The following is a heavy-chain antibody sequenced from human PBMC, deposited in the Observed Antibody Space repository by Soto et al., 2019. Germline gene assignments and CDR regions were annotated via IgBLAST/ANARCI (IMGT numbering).Heavy chain of an antibody. V-gene: IGHV4-59*01. Sequence: SETLSLTCTVSGGSISSYYWSWIRQPPGKGLEWIGYIYYSGSTDYNPSLKSRVTISVDTSKNQFSLKLSSVTAADTAVYYCARVYLIGGWYLDYWGQGTLVTVSS. CDR1: GGSISSYY. CDR3: ARVYLIGGWYLDY. J-gene: IGHJ4*02. CDR2: IYYSGST. D-gene: IGHD6-19*01.